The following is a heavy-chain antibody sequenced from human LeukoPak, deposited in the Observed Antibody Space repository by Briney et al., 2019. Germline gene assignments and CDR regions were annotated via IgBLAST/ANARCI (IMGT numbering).Heavy chain of an antibody. J-gene: IGHJ3*02. CDR1: GYTFTSYG. CDR2: ISACNGNT. D-gene: IGHD6-19*01. CDR3: AREPVAGPGLDAFDI. V-gene: IGHV1-18*01. Sequence: ASVKVSCKASGYTFTSYGISWVRQAPGQGLEWMGWISACNGNTNYAQKLQGRVTMTTDTSTSTAYMELRSLRSDDTAVYYCAREPVAGPGLDAFDIWGQGTMVTVSS.